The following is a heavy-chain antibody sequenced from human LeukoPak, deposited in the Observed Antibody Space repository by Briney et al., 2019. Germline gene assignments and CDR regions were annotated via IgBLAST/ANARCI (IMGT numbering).Heavy chain of an antibody. CDR2: IYHSGST. Sequence: SETLSLTCTVSGYSISSGYYWGWIRQPPGKGLEWIGSIYHSGSTYYNPSLKSRVTISVDTSKNQFSLKLSSVTAADTAVYYCARGSYYYDSSGYENWFDPWGQGTLVTVSS. J-gene: IGHJ5*02. CDR1: GYSISSGYY. CDR3: ARGSYYYDSSGYENWFDP. V-gene: IGHV4-38-2*02. D-gene: IGHD3-22*01.